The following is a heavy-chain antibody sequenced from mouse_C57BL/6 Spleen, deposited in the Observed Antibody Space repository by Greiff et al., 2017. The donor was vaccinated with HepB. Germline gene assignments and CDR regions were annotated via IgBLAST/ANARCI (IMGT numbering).Heavy chain of an antibody. CDR1: GYTFTSYW. CDR3: ARRGITPAGFAY. J-gene: IGHJ3*01. Sequence: QVQLKQPGAELVMPGASVKLSCKASGYTFTSYWMHWVKQRPGQGLEWIGEIDPSDSYTNYNQKFKGKSTLTVDKSSSTAYMQLSSLTSEDSAVYYCARRGITPAGFAYWGQGTLVTVSA. V-gene: IGHV1-69*01. D-gene: IGHD2-4*01. CDR2: IDPSDSYT.